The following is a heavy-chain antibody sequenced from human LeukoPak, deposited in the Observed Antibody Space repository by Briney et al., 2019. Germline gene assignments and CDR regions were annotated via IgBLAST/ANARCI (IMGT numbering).Heavy chain of an antibody. V-gene: IGHV1-46*01. CDR3: ARDLAYGDPPSGFDP. Sequence: ASVKVSCKASGYTFTSYYMHWVRQAPGQGLEWMGIINPSGGSTSYAQKFQGRVTMTRDMSTSTVYMELSSLRSDDTAVYFCARDLAYGDPPSGFDPWGQGTLVTVSS. CDR1: GYTFTSYY. CDR2: INPSGGST. J-gene: IGHJ5*02. D-gene: IGHD4-17*01.